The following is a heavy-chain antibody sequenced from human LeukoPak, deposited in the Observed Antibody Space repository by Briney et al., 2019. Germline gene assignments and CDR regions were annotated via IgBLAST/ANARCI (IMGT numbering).Heavy chain of an antibody. V-gene: IGHV1-69*04. CDR1: GGTFSSYA. J-gene: IGHJ6*02. CDR2: IIPILGIA. D-gene: IGHD6-6*01. Sequence: GASVKVSCKASGGTFSSYAISWVRQAPGQGLEWMGRIIPILGIANYAQKFQGRATITADKSTSTAYMELSSLRSEDTAVYYCALKYSSSSGPDYYYYGMDVWGQGTTVTVSS. CDR3: ALKYSSSSGPDYYYYGMDV.